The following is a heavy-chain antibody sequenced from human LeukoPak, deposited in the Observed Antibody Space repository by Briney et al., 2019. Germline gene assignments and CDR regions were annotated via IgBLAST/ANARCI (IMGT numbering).Heavy chain of an antibody. Sequence: ASVKVSCKASGYTFTDYYMHWVRQAPGQGLEWMGWINPNSGGTNYAQKFQGRVTMTRDTSISTAYTELSRLRSDDTAVYYCARGPSTILDPSYYYYMDVWGKGTTVTVSS. J-gene: IGHJ6*03. CDR3: ARGPSTILDPSYYYYMDV. CDR1: GYTFTDYY. V-gene: IGHV1-2*02. CDR2: INPNSGGT. D-gene: IGHD3-3*01.